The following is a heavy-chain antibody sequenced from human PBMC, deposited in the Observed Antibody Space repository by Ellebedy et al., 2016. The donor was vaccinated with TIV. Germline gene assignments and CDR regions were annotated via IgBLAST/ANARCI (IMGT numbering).Heavy chain of an antibody. J-gene: IGHJ3*02. Sequence: GESLKISXAASGFTFSDYYMSWIRQAPGKGLEWISYIVGTGTTTYYADSVKGRFTISRDNAKNSLYLQMNSLRDEDTAVYYCARRGNYLGDAFDIWGQGAMVIVSS. CDR3: ARRGNYLGDAFDI. CDR2: IVGTGTTT. CDR1: GFTFSDYY. D-gene: IGHD1-26*01. V-gene: IGHV3-11*04.